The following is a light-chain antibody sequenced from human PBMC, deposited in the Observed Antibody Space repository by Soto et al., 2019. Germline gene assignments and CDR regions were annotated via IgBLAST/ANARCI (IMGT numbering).Light chain of an antibody. V-gene: IGKV1-27*01. CDR2: AAS. CDR3: QKYSSDPV. CDR1: QGIRNF. Sequence: DIQMTQSPTSLSASVGDRVTITCRASQGIRNFVAWYQQKPGKAPKLLIYAASTLQSGVPSRFSGSGSGTEFTLTINSLQPEDVTTYSCQKYSSDPVFGPGTKVEIK. J-gene: IGKJ3*01.